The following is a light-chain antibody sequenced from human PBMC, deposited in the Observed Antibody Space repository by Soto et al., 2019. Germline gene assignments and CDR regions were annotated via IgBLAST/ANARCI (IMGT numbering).Light chain of an antibody. Sequence: EFVLTQSPGTLSLSPGERATLSLMASQSLTNSFIAWYQQRPGQAPRLLIYDTSSRASGIPDRFSGSGSGTDFTLTISRLETEDFAVFYCQQYGTSEIIFGQGTRLEIK. CDR1: QSLTNSF. CDR3: QQYGTSEII. J-gene: IGKJ5*01. CDR2: DTS. V-gene: IGKV3-20*01.